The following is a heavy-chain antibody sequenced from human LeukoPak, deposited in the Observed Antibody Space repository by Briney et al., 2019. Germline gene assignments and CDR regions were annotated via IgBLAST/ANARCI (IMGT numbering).Heavy chain of an antibody. CDR1: GGSISSYY. J-gene: IGHJ4*02. CDR3: ARGMRSSWYEKAGEYYFDY. CDR2: IYYSGCT. V-gene: IGHV4-59*01. D-gene: IGHD6-13*01. Sequence: SETLSLTCTVSGGSISSYYWSWIRQPPGKGLEWIGYIYYSGCTNYNPSLKSRVTISVDTSKNQFSLKLSSVTAADTAVYYCARGMRSSWYEKAGEYYFDYWGQGTLVTVSS.